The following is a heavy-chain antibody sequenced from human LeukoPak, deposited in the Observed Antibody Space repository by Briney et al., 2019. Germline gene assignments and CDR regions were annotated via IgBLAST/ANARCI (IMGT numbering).Heavy chain of an antibody. CDR3: ARETSLAGFASGLGFNY. V-gene: IGHV4-34*01. CDR1: GGSFSGYY. J-gene: IGHJ4*02. CDR2: INHSGST. Sequence: PSETLSLTCAVYGGSFSGYYWSWIRQPPGKGLEWIGEINHSGSTNYNPSLKSRVTMSIDTSKNHFSLKLTSVTAADTATYYCARETSLAGFASGLGFNYWGQGILVTVSS. D-gene: IGHD6-19*01.